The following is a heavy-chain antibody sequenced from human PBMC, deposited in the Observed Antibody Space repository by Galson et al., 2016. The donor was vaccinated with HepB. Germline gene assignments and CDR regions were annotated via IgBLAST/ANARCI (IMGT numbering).Heavy chain of an antibody. J-gene: IGHJ3*02. V-gene: IGHV3-21*06. CDR1: EFTFSSYS. D-gene: IGHD2/OR15-2a*01. CDR3: ARGQYSMRVDVNDAFDI. CDR2: ISSNRNYI. Sequence: SLRLSCAASEFTFSSYSMNLVRQAPGKGLEWVSSISSNRNYIYYADSVKGRFTISRDNAKNSLYLQMNSLRVEDTAVYYCARGQYSMRVDVNDAFDIWGQGTTVTVSS.